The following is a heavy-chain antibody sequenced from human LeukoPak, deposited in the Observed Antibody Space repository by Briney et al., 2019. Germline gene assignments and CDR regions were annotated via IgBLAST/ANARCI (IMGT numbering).Heavy chain of an antibody. CDR1: GYTFTSYY. D-gene: IGHD4-17*01. CDR3: ARAYADYVPFDY. Sequence: ASVKVSCKASGYTFTSYYMHWVRQAPGQGLEWMGIINPSGGSTTYAQKFQGRVTMTRDMSTRTVYMELSSLRSEDTAVYYCARAYADYVPFDYWGQGTLVTVSS. V-gene: IGHV1-46*01. J-gene: IGHJ4*02. CDR2: INPSGGST.